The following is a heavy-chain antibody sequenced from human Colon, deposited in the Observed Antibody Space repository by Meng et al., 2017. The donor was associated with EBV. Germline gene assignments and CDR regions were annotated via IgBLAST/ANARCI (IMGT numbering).Heavy chain of an antibody. CDR2: INTNTGNP. Sequence: QLVELGFELKKPVASVKVSCKASGYTLTSYARNWVRPAPGQGLEWMGWINTNTGNPTYAQGFTGRFVFSLDTSVSTAYLQISSLKAEDTAVYYCARETLGYCSSTSCYIGPPDYWGQGTLVTVSS. D-gene: IGHD2-2*01. J-gene: IGHJ4*02. CDR3: ARETLGYCSSTSCYIGPPDY. V-gene: IGHV7-4-1*02. CDR1: GYTLTSYA.